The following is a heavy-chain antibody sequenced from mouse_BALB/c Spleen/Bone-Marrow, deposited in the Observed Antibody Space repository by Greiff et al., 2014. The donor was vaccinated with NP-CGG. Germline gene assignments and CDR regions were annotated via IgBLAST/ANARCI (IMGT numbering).Heavy chain of an antibody. V-gene: IGHV5-12-1*01. CDR1: GFAFSNYD. CDR2: ISSGGGST. J-gene: IGHJ3*01. D-gene: IGHD4-1*01. CDR3: ARHGTGSWFAY. Sequence: EVNLVESGGGLVKPGGSLKLSCAASGFAFSNYDMSWVRQTPEKRLEWVAYISSGGGSTYYPDTMKGRFTISRDNAKDTLYLQMSSLKSEDTAMYYCARHGTGSWFAYWGQGTLVTVSA.